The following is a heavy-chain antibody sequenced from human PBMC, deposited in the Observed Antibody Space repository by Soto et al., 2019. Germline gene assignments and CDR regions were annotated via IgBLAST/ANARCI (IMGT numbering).Heavy chain of an antibody. Sequence: QVQLVESGGGVVQPGRSLRLSCAASGFTFSSYGMHWVRQAPGKGLEWVAVISYDGSNKYYADSVKGRFTISRDNSKNTLYLQMNSLRAKDTAVYYCAKDLGGDPYYFDYWGQGTLVTVSS. CDR3: AKDLGGDPYYFDY. D-gene: IGHD2-21*01. CDR1: GFTFSSYG. J-gene: IGHJ4*02. V-gene: IGHV3-30*18. CDR2: ISYDGSNK.